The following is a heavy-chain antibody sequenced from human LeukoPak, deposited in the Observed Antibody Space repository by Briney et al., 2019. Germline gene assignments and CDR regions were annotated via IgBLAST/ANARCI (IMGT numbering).Heavy chain of an antibody. CDR3: ARNKVRVAIPYYYYTDV. D-gene: IGHD3-10*01. J-gene: IGHJ6*03. CDR1: GGSISSGDFY. Sequence: SQTLSLTCTVSGGSISSGDFYWNWVRQHPGKGLEWIGYIHYRGSTYYNPSLQSRVSMSVDTSKNQFSLKLTSVTAADTAVYYCARNKVRVAIPYYYYTDVWGKGITVTVSS. CDR2: IHYRGST. V-gene: IGHV4-31*03.